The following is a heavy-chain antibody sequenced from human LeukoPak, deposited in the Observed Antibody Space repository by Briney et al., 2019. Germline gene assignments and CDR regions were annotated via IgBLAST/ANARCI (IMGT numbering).Heavy chain of an antibody. CDR1: GASIRSGRNY. CDR3: ARHVSGSAMMHYFDY. Sequence: SETLSLTCNVSGASIRSGRNYWGWIRQSPGKGLEWIGSLYYSGSSSYNPSLQSRVSISVDTSKNHISLKVFSLTAADTALYFCARHVSGSAMMHYFDYWGQGNLVTVSS. J-gene: IGHJ4*02. CDR2: LYYSGSS. V-gene: IGHV4-39*01. D-gene: IGHD5-18*01.